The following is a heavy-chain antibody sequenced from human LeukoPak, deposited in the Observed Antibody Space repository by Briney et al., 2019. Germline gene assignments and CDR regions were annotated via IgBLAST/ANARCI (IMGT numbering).Heavy chain of an antibody. Sequence: ASVKVSCKASGYTFTTYYMHWVRQGPGEGVEWRGIINPSSGSTSYAQKFQGRVTMTEDTSTSTVYMELSSLRFEDTAVYYCARDLGVVTAMTNQSWGQGTMVTVSS. V-gene: IGHV1-46*01. CDR3: ARDLGVVTAMTNQS. CDR1: GYTFTTYY. J-gene: IGHJ3*01. CDR2: INPSSGST. D-gene: IGHD2-21*02.